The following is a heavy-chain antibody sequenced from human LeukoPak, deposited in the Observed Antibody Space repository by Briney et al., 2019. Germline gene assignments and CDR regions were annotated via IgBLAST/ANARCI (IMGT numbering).Heavy chain of an antibody. CDR2: ISSSGSTI. Sequence: GGSLRLSCAASGFTFSSYEMNWVRQAPGKGLEWVSYISSSGSTIYYADSVKGRFTISRDNAKNSLYLQMNSLRAEDTAVYYCARDGHCSGGSCYPHDYWGQGTLVTVSS. V-gene: IGHV3-48*03. J-gene: IGHJ4*02. CDR3: ARDGHCSGGSCYPHDY. CDR1: GFTFSSYE. D-gene: IGHD2-15*01.